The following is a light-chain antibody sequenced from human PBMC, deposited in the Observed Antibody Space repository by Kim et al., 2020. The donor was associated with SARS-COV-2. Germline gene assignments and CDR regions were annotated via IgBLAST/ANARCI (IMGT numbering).Light chain of an antibody. Sequence: SASVGDRVTITCRASQGISSALAWYQQKPGKAPKLLIYDASSLESGVPSRFSGSGSETDFTLTISSLQPEDFATYYCQQFNNYLSFGGGTKVDIK. CDR1: QGISSA. CDR3: QQFNNYLS. J-gene: IGKJ4*01. CDR2: DAS. V-gene: IGKV1D-13*01.